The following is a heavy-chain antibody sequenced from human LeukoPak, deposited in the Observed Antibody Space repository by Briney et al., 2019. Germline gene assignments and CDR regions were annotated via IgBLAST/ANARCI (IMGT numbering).Heavy chain of an antibody. CDR2: ISYDGSNK. J-gene: IGHJ6*02. D-gene: IGHD3-22*01. Sequence: GGSLRPSCAASGFTFSSYATHCFRQAPGKGLEGAADISYDGSNKYYADSVKGRFTISRDNSKNTLYLQINSLRAEDTAVYYCAKDLPPSSGYYSSVGNYYYYYYGMDVWGQGTTVTVSS. CDR1: GFTFSSYA. V-gene: IGHV3-30-3*01. CDR3: AKDLPPSSGYYSSVGNYYYYYYGMDV.